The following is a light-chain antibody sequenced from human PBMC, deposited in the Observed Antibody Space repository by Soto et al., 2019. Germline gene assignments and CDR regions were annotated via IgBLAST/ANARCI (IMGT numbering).Light chain of an antibody. V-gene: IGKV1-39*01. J-gene: IGKJ5*01. CDR1: QRISTY. Sequence: DVQMSQSPSSLSASVGDRVTITCRASQRISTYLHWFQQKPGKAPKLLIYAASNLQSGVPSRFSGSGSGTDFTLTISSLQPEDFATYYCQQSYSTPITFGQGTRLEIK. CDR3: QQSYSTPIT. CDR2: AAS.